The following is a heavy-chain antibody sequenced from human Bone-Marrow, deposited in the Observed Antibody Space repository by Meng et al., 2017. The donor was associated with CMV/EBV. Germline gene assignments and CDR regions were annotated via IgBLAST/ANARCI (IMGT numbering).Heavy chain of an antibody. Sequence: GESPKISCAASGFTFSSYWMSWVRQAPGKGLEWVANIKYDGSEKFYVDSVKGRFTISRDNDKNSLFLQMNSLRVDDTAVYYCGRNRVDFWGQGILVTVSS. CDR2: IKYDGSEK. CDR3: GRNRVDF. CDR1: GFTFSSYW. V-gene: IGHV3-7*01. D-gene: IGHD1-14*01. J-gene: IGHJ4*02.